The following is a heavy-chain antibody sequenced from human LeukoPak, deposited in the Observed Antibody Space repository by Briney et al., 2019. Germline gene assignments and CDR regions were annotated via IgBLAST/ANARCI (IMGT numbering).Heavy chain of an antibody. CDR3: ARDAPRYGSGSYVG. V-gene: IGHV1-3*01. J-gene: IGHJ4*02. CDR1: GYTLTSYA. CDR2: TNAGNGNT. Sequence: ASVTVSCQASGYTLTSYAMHWVRQAPEHMLEWMGWTNAGNGNTKYSQTFQGRVTITRDTSASTAYMELSSLRSEDTAVYYCARDAPRYGSGSYVGWGQGTLVTVSS. D-gene: IGHD3-10*01.